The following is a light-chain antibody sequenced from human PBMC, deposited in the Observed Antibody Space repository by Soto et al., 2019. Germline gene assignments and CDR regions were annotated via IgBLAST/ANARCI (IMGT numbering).Light chain of an antibody. CDR3: SSYTNSGTYV. CDR1: SSDVGGYNY. Sequence: QSVLPQPASLSGSPGQSITISCTGRSSDVGGYNYVSWYRHLPGKAPELMIFDVSNRPSGLSDRFSGSKSGNTASLTISGLQADDEADYYCSSYTNSGTYVFGTGTKVTVL. V-gene: IGLV2-14*03. J-gene: IGLJ1*01. CDR2: DVS.